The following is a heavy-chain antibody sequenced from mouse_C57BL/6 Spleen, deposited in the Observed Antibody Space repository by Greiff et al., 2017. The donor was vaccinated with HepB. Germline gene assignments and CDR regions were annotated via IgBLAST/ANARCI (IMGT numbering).Heavy chain of an antibody. CDR3: ARAGYDYDLRYFDV. CDR1: GYSITSGYY. V-gene: IGHV3-6*01. CDR2: ISYDGSN. J-gene: IGHJ1*03. D-gene: IGHD2-4*01. Sequence: EVQLQQSGPGLVKPSQSLSLTCSVTGYSITSGYYWNWIRQFPGNKLEWMGYISYDGSNNYNPSLKNRISITRDTSKNQFFLKLTSVTTEDTATYYCARAGYDYDLRYFDVWGTGTTVTVSS.